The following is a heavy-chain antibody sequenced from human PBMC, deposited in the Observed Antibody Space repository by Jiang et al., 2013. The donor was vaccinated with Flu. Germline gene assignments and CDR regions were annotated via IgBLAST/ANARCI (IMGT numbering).Heavy chain of an antibody. V-gene: IGHV1-2*04. J-gene: IGHJ6*03. CDR1: GYTFTGYY. CDR3: ARAGRDVGYYYYMDV. CDR2: INPNSGGT. Sequence: GAEVKKPGASVKVSCKASGYTFTGYYMHWVRQAPGQGLEWMGWINPNSGGTNYAQKFQGWVTMTRDTSISTAYMELSRLRSDDTAVYYCARAGRDVGYYYYMDVWGKGTTVTV.